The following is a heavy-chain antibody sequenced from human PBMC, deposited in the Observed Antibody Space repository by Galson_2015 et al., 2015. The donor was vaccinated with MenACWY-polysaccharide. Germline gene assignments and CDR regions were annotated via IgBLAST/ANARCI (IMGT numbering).Heavy chain of an antibody. V-gene: IGHV3-48*02. CDR1: GFTFSSYR. J-gene: IGHJ4*02. D-gene: IGHD1-26*01. CDR2: IHAKGKTI. Sequence: SLRLSCAASGFTFSSYRMDWVRQAPGKGLEWLSYIHAKGKTINYADSVKGRFTISRDNAENAVYLQMDSLRDDDTAVYYCARDRPDSGPGPFDYWGQGTLVTVSS. CDR3: ARDRPDSGPGPFDY.